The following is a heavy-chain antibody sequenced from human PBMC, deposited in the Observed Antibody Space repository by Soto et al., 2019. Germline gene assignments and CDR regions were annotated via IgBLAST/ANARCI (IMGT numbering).Heavy chain of an antibody. V-gene: IGHV3-23*01. CDR3: AKDTNIAVAGYFDY. J-gene: IGHJ4*02. Sequence: GGSLRLSCAASGFTFSSYAMTWVHRAPGKGLEWVSGISGSGGSTYYADSVKGRFTISRDSSTNTLYLQMGSLRAEDTAVYYCAKDTNIAVAGYFDYWGQGTLVTVSS. CDR1: GFTFSSYA. D-gene: IGHD6-19*01. CDR2: ISGSGGST.